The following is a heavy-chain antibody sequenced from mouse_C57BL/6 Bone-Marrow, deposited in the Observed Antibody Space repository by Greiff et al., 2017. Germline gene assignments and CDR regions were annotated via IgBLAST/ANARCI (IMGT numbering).Heavy chain of an antibody. V-gene: IGHV1-15*01. CDR2: IDPETGGT. CDR3: TRNWGDY. CDR1: GYTFTDYE. Sequence: VQLQQSGAELVRPGASVTLSCKASGYTFTDYEMHWVKQTPVHGLEWIGAIDPETGGTAYNQKFTGKAILTADKSSSTAYMELRSLTSEDSAVYYCTRNWGDYWGQGTTLTVSS. D-gene: IGHD4-1*01. J-gene: IGHJ2*01.